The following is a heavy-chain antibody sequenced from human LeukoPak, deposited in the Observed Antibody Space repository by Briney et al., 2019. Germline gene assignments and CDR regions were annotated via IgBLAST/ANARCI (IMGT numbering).Heavy chain of an antibody. CDR2: ISSSGSTI. Sequence: GGSLRLSCAASGFTFSTYSMKWVRQAPGKGLEWVSYISSSGSTIYYADSVKGRFTISRDNAKNSLYLQMNSLRAEDTAVYYCARDDPYYEILTGYYRGYYFDYWGQGTLVTVSS. D-gene: IGHD3-9*01. CDR1: GFTFSTYS. V-gene: IGHV3-48*04. J-gene: IGHJ4*02. CDR3: ARDDPYYEILTGYYRGYYFDY.